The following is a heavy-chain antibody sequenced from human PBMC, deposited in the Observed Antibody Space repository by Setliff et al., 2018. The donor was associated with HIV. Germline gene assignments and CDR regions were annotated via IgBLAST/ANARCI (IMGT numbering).Heavy chain of an antibody. J-gene: IGHJ4*02. CDR1: GFTFSTFS. D-gene: IGHD3-22*01. V-gene: IGHV3-30-3*01. CDR3: TTGSMIVVVSTDY. CDR2: ISYDGSNK. Sequence: GGSLRLSCAASGFTFSTFSIHWVRQAPGKGLEWVAVISYDGSNKFYADSVKGRFTISRDTSKNTLYLQMNSLRAEDTAVYYCTTGSMIVVVSTDYWGQGTLVTVSS.